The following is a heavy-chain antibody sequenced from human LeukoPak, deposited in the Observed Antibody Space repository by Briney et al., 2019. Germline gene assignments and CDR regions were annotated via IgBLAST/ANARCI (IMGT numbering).Heavy chain of an antibody. CDR3: AREELWFDY. Sequence: SETLSLTCTVSGGSISSSYWNWIRLPPGKGLELIGYIYYSGRTNYNPSLKSRVTISVDSSKNQFSLKLSSVTAADTAMYYCAREELWFDYWGQGTLVTVSS. V-gene: IGHV4-59*01. CDR2: IYYSGRT. D-gene: IGHD5-18*01. CDR1: GGSISSSY. J-gene: IGHJ4*02.